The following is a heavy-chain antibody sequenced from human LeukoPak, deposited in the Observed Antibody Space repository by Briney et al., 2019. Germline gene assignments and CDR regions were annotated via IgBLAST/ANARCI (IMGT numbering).Heavy chain of an antibody. CDR1: GFTFSDYE. V-gene: IGHV3-48*03. Sequence: GESLRLSCAASGFTFSDYEMNSVRQAAGKGMEWVSYISNSGSTIYYADSVKARFTISRDNSKNSLYLQMNSLRAEDTAVYYCARRGYFDYWGQGTLVAVSS. CDR2: ISNSGSTI. CDR3: ARRGYFDY. J-gene: IGHJ4*02.